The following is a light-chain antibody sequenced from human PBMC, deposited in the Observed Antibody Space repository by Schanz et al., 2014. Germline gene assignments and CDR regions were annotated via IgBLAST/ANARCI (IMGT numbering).Light chain of an antibody. CDR3: QQYNNWPPWT. CDR2: GAS. V-gene: IGKV3-15*01. CDR1: QSVSSN. Sequence: EIVMTQSPATLSVYPGARATLSCRASQSVSSNVAWYQHRPGQAPRLLIYGASTRATGIPTRFSGVGSGTEFTLTISSLQSEDFAVYYCQQYNNWPPWTFGQGTKVEIK. J-gene: IGKJ1*01.